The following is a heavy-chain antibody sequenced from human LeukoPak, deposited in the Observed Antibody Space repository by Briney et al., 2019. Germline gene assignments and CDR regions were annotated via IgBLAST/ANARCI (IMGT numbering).Heavy chain of an antibody. Sequence: GGSLRLSCAACGFTFRSYAMHWVRQAPGKGLEWVAVISYDGSNKYYADSVKGRFTISRDNSKNTLYLQMNSLRAEDTAVYYCAREQSYDSSGYYYFGLDYWGQGTLVTVSS. D-gene: IGHD3-22*01. CDR2: ISYDGSNK. V-gene: IGHV3-30-3*01. CDR1: GFTFRSYA. J-gene: IGHJ4*02. CDR3: AREQSYDSSGYYYFGLDY.